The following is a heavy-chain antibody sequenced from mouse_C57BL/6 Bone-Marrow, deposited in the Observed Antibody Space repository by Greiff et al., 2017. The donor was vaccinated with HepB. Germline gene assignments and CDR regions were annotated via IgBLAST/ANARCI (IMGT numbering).Heavy chain of an antibody. V-gene: IGHV3-1*01. CDR1: GYSITSGYD. J-gene: IGHJ4*01. CDR2: ISYSGST. CDR3: ASGSLGYAMDY. Sequence: ESGPGMVKPSQSLSLTCTVTGYSITSGYDWHWIRHFPGNKLEWMGYISYSGSTNYNPSLKSRISITHDTSKNHFFLKLNSVTTEDTATYYCASGSLGYAMDYWGQGTSVTVSS.